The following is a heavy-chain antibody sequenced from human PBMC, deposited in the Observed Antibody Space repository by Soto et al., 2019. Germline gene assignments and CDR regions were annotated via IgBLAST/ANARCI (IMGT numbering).Heavy chain of an antibody. CDR3: ARAERGVVVTAVDAFDI. CDR1: GGSISSGGYY. Sequence: QVQLQESGPGLVKPSQTLSLTCTVSGGSISSGGYYWSWIRQHPGKGLEWIGYIYYSGSTYYNPSLKSRVTISVDTSKNQFSLKLSSVTAADTAVYYCARAERGVVVTAVDAFDIWGQGTMVTVSS. D-gene: IGHD2-21*02. CDR2: IYYSGST. J-gene: IGHJ3*02. V-gene: IGHV4-31*03.